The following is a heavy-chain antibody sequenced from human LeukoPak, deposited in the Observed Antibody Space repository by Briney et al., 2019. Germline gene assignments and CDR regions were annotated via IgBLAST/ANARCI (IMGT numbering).Heavy chain of an antibody. V-gene: IGHV4-59*01. CDR3: ARDGYSGNDGL. CDR2: IYHSGST. CDR1: GGSISTYY. Sequence: PSETLSLTCTVSGGSISTYYWSWIRQPPGKGLEWIGYIYHSGSTKYNPSLKSRVTISVDTSKNQFSLKLSSVTAADTAVYYCARDGYSGNDGLWGQGTLVTVSS. D-gene: IGHD5-12*01. J-gene: IGHJ4*02.